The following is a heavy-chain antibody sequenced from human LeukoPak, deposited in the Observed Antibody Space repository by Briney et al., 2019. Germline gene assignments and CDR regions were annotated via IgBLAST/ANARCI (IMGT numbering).Heavy chain of an antibody. Sequence: GGSLRLSCSASGFPFSSYAMHWVRQASGKGLEYVSAISDSGGSTDYADSVKGRFTISRDNSKNTLYLQMSSLRAEDTAVYFCVRGYSFGPYGMDVWGQGTTVTVSS. D-gene: IGHD2-15*01. CDR2: ISDSGGST. CDR3: VRGYSFGPYGMDV. CDR1: GFPFSSYA. V-gene: IGHV3-64D*09. J-gene: IGHJ6*02.